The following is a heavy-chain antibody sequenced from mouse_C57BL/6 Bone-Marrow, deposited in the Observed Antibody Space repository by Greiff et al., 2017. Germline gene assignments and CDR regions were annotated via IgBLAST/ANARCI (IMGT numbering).Heavy chain of an antibody. J-gene: IGHJ2*01. CDR1: GFTFSSYG. V-gene: IGHV5-6*01. Sequence: EVQLQESGGDLVKPGGSLKLSCAASGFTFSSYGMSWVRQTPDKRLEWVATISSGGSYTYYPDSVKGRFTISRDNAKNTLYLQMSSLKSEDTAMYYCARQGINLYFDYWGQGTTLTVSS. CDR2: ISSGGSYT. CDR3: ARQGINLYFDY. D-gene: IGHD2-4*01.